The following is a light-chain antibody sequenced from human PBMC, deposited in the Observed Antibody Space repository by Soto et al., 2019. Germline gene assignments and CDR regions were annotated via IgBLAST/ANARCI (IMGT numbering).Light chain of an antibody. CDR1: QSLTTD. V-gene: IGKV3-11*01. CDR3: QQRINWPIT. Sequence: EIVMTQSPATLSLSPGERATLSCRASQSLTTDLAWYQQKPGQPPRLLIYGASTRATDFPARFSGSGSGTDFTLTISSLEPEDFAVYYCQQRINWPITFGQGTRLEIK. CDR2: GAS. J-gene: IGKJ5*01.